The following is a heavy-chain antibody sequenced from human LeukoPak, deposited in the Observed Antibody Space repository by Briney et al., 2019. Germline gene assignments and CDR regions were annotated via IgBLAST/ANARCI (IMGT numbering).Heavy chain of an antibody. J-gene: IGHJ4*02. CDR3: VRMNYVSSGWGAPFDH. D-gene: IGHD1-7*01. CDR1: GFTFSNYG. Sequence: GGSLRLSCAASGFTFSNYGMHWVRQAPGKGLEWVAVMFYDGSNKYYADSVKGRFTISRYNAKNSLYLQMNSLRAEDTALYYCVRMNYVSSGWGAPFDHWGQGTLVTVSS. CDR2: MFYDGSNK. V-gene: IGHV3-33*01.